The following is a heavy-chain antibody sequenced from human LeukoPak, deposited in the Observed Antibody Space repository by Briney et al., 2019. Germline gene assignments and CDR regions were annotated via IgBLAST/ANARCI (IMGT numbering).Heavy chain of an antibody. CDR3: ARDRSSGYYAFVI. CDR2: ISYDGSNK. D-gene: IGHD3-22*01. Sequence: PGRSLRLSCAASGFTFSSYAMHWVRQAPGKGLEWVAVISYDGSNKYYADSVKGRFTISRDNSKNTLYLQMNSLRAEDTAVYYCARDRSSGYYAFVIWGQGGMVTV. V-gene: IGHV3-30-3*01. J-gene: IGHJ3*02. CDR1: GFTFSSYA.